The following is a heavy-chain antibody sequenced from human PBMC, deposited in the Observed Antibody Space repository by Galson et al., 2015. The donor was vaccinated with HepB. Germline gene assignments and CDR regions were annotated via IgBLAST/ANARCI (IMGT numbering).Heavy chain of an antibody. Sequence: SLRLSCAASGFTFSSFSMSWVRQAPGKGLEWVSAINDNGGDTYYADSVKARFTISRDNANNSLYLQMNRLRAGDTAVYYCARYRFNWNYGPFDFWGQGALVTVSS. J-gene: IGHJ4*02. CDR2: INDNGGDT. CDR3: ARYRFNWNYGPFDF. D-gene: IGHD1-7*01. V-gene: IGHV3-23*01. CDR1: GFTFSSFS.